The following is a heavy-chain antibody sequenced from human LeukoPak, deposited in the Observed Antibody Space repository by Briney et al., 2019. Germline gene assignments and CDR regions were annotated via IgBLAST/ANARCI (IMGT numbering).Heavy chain of an antibody. V-gene: IGHV3-74*01. D-gene: IGHD6-19*01. CDR2: INGDGSIT. Sequence: GGSLRLSCAASGSTFSAHWMHWVRQTPGKGLVWVSRINGDGSITTYADPVKGRFTISRDNVKNTLYLQMNSLRAEDTAVYYCARQWLVRSVPDYWGQGTLVTVSS. CDR3: ARQWLVRSVPDY. J-gene: IGHJ4*02. CDR1: GSTFSAHW.